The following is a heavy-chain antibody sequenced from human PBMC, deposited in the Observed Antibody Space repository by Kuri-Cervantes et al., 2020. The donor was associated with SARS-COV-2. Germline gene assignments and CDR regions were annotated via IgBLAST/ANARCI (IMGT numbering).Heavy chain of an antibody. D-gene: IGHD3-22*01. CDR3: ARAIRDYYDSSAYFDY. Sequence: GGSLRLSCKGSGYSFTSYWISWVRQMPGKGLEWMGIIYPGDSDTRYSPSFQGQVTISADKSISTAYLQWSSLKASDTAMYYCARAIRDYYDSSAYFDYWGQGTLVTVSS. J-gene: IGHJ4*02. CDR1: GYSFTSYW. V-gene: IGHV5-51*01. CDR2: IYPGDSDT.